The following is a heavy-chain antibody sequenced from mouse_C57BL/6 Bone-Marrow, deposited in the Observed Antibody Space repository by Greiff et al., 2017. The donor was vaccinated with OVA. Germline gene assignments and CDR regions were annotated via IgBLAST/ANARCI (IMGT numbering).Heavy chain of an antibody. CDR1: GYTFTSYW. CDR2: IHPNSGST. Sequence: VQLQQPGAELVKPGASVKLSCKASGYTFTSYWMHWVKQRPRQGLEWIGMIHPNSGSTNYNEKFKSKATLTVVKSSSTAYMQLSSLTSEDSAVYYCARSGYYFDYWGQGTTLTVSS. D-gene: IGHD2-2*01. V-gene: IGHV1-64*01. J-gene: IGHJ2*01. CDR3: ARSGYYFDY.